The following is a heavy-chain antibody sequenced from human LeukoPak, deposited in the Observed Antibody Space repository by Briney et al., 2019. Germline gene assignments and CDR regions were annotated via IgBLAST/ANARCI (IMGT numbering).Heavy chain of an antibody. J-gene: IGHJ4*02. CDR3: ARVSYDSSGYYPRFDY. Sequence: PSETLSLTCTVSGGSISSGGYYWSWIRQHPGKGLEWIGYIYYSGSTYYNPSLKSRVTISVDTSKNQFSLKLSSVTAADTAVYYCARVSYDSSGYYPRFDYWGQGTLVTVSS. V-gene: IGHV4-31*03. D-gene: IGHD3-22*01. CDR2: IYYSGST. CDR1: GGSISSGGYY.